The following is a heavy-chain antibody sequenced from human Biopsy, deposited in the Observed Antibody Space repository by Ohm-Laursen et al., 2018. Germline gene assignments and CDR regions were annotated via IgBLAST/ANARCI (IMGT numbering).Heavy chain of an antibody. CDR3: AKDLLEWSVPS. D-gene: IGHD3-3*01. V-gene: IGHV1-2*02. Sequence: SVKVSCNASGYTFTGDYIHWVRQAPGQGLEWMGWIDPKTGGTEYAQKFRGRVTMTRDTSISTMYMDLSSLRSDDTAVYCCAKDLLEWSVPSWGQGTLVTVSS. J-gene: IGHJ4*02. CDR2: IDPKTGGT. CDR1: GYTFTGDY.